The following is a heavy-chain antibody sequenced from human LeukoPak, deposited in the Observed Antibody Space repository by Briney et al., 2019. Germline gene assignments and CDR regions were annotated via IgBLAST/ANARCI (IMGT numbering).Heavy chain of an antibody. V-gene: IGHV4-59*01. CDR3: ARSGDPLVYYYGMDV. CDR1: GGSISSYY. J-gene: IGHJ6*02. D-gene: IGHD3-9*01. CDR2: IYYSGST. Sequence: SETLSLTCTVSGGSISSYYWSWIRQPPGKGLEWIGYIYYSGSTNYNPSLKSRVTISVDTSKNQFSLKLSSVTAADTAVYYCARSGDPLVYYYGMDVSGQGTTVTVSS.